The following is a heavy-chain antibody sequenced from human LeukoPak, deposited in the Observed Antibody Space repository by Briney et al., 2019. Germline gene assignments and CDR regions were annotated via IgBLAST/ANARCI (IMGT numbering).Heavy chain of an antibody. V-gene: IGHV3-33*08. CDR1: GFTFSTYG. Sequence: GGSLRLSCAGSGFTFSTYGMHWVRQAPGKGLEWVAFIRYDGNNKFYADSVKGRFTISRDNAKNSLYLQMNSLRTEDTAVYYCARGYGDPLDYYYYMDVWGNGTTVTVSS. CDR2: IRYDGNNK. CDR3: ARGYGDPLDYYYYMDV. J-gene: IGHJ6*03. D-gene: IGHD4-17*01.